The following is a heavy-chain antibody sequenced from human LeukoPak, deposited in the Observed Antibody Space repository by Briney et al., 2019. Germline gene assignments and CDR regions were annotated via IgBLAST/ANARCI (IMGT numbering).Heavy chain of an antibody. J-gene: IGHJ5*02. CDR1: GFTFSNYA. D-gene: IGHD2-15*01. CDR3: ARRYCSGGSCYSFRGDWFDP. V-gene: IGHV3-23*01. CDR2: ISSSGGSI. Sequence: QPGGSLILSCAASGFTFSNYAMSWVRQAPGKGVEWVSGISSSGGSIYYADSVKGRFTISRDNSKNTLYLQMNSLRAEDTAVYYCARRYCSGGSCYSFRGDWFDPWGQGTLVTVSS.